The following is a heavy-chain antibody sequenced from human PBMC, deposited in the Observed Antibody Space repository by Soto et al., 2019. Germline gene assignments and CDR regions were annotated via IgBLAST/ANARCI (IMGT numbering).Heavy chain of an antibody. CDR2: IYYSGST. CDR1: GGSINNYY. V-gene: IGHV4-59*08. D-gene: IGHD2-15*01. CDR3: ARHTQGWAPADY. J-gene: IGHJ4*02. Sequence: QVQLQESGPGLVKPSETLSLTCTVSGGSINNYYWSWIRQPPGKGLEWIGYIYYSGSTNQNPSLKRRVTISVDRPKSLCSRRRISVTAADTAVYSWARHTQGWAPADYWCQGSLVTASS.